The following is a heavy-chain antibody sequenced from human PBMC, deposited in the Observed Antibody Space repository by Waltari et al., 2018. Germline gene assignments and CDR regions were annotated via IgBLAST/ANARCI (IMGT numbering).Heavy chain of an antibody. CDR3: ARESRAVAGTGFDY. CDR2: IYHSGRT. J-gene: IGHJ4*02. CDR1: GGSISSSSYY. Sequence: QLQLQESGPGLVKPSETLSLTCTVSGGSISSSSYYWGWIRQPPGKGLEWIGRIYHSGRTYYNTSLKSRVTISVDTSKNQFSLKLSAVTAADTAVYYCARESRAVAGTGFDYWGQGTLVTVSS. V-gene: IGHV4-39*07. D-gene: IGHD6-19*01.